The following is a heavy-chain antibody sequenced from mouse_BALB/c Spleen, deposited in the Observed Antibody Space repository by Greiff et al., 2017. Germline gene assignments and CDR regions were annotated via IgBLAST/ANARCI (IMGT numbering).Heavy chain of an antibody. CDR1: GFSLTSYG. V-gene: IGHV2-2*02. CDR2: IWSGGST. J-gene: IGHJ3*01. Sequence: VQVVESGPGLVQPSQSLSITCTVSGFSLTSYGVHWVRQSPGKGLEWLGVIWSGGSTDYNAAFISRLSISKDNSKSQVFFKMNSLQANDTAIYYCARGSEPFAYWGQGTLVTVSA. CDR3: ARGSEPFAY.